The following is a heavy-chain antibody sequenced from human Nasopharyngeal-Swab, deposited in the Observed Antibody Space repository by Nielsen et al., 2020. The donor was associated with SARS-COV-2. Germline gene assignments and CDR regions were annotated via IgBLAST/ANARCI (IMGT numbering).Heavy chain of an antibody. V-gene: IGHV7-4-1*02. CDR1: GYSFTNYG. CDR3: ARDGTHCSGGTCFDN. Sequence: ASVKVSCKASGYSFTNYGVNWVRQAPGQALEWMGWINTKTGNPTYAQGFTGRFVFSLDTSVTTAYLQISSLEAEDTAVYYCARDGTHCSGGTCFDNWGQGTLVTVSS. D-gene: IGHD2-15*01. J-gene: IGHJ5*02. CDR2: INTKTGNP.